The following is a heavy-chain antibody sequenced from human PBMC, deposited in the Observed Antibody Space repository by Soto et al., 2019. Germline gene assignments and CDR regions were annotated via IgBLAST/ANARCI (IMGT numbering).Heavy chain of an antibody. CDR3: ARVSGNGFGASVNHYLDC. V-gene: IGHV3-7*01. CDR2: IRMDASEK. J-gene: IGHJ4*01. Sequence: PGGSLRLSCAASGFTFGSYWMSWVRQAPGKGLEWLATIRMDASEKKDVDCVKGRFTMSRDNDKNSLYLQMDCLRAEDKAVYYLARVSGNGFGASVNHYLDCWGRGTLVTVSS. D-gene: IGHD3-10*01. CDR1: GFTFGSYW.